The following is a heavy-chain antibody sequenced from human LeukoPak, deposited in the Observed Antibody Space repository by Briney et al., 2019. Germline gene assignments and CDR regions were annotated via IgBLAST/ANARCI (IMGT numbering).Heavy chain of an antibody. Sequence: SETLSLTCTVSGGSISSSSYYWGWIRQPPGKGLEWIGSIYYSGSTYYNPSLKSRVTISVDTSKNQFSLKLSSVTAADTAVYYCARHSGNVVGVPHAFDIWGQGTMVTVSS. J-gene: IGHJ3*02. V-gene: IGHV4-39*01. CDR3: ARHSGNVVGVPHAFDI. CDR1: GGSISSSSYY. D-gene: IGHD2-21*01. CDR2: IYYSGST.